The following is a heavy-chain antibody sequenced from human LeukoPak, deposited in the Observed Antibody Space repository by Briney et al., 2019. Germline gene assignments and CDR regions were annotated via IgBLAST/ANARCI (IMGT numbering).Heavy chain of an antibody. CDR2: IIPIFGIA. CDR3: ARDPASYSSSWYLDY. J-gene: IGHJ4*02. Sequence: ASVKVSCKASGGSVNNYAISWVRQAPGQGLEWMGRIIPIFGIANSAQKFQGRVTITADKSTNTAYMELSSLRSEDTAVYYCARDPASYSSSWYLDYWGQGTLVTVSS. V-gene: IGHV1-69*04. D-gene: IGHD6-13*01. CDR1: GGSVNNYA.